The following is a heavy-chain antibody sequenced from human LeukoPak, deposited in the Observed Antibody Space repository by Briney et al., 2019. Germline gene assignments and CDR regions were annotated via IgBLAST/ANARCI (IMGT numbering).Heavy chain of an antibody. CDR2: INPNSGGT. V-gene: IGHV1-2*06. Sequence: ASVKVSCKASGYTFTGYYMHWVRQAPGQGLEWMGRINPNSGGTNYAQKFQGRVTMTRDTSISTAYMELSRLRSDDTAVYYCAREEAYGYCTNGVCQGDYWGQGTLVTVSS. CDR3: AREEAYGYCTNGVCQGDY. CDR1: GYTFTGYY. D-gene: IGHD2-8*01. J-gene: IGHJ4*02.